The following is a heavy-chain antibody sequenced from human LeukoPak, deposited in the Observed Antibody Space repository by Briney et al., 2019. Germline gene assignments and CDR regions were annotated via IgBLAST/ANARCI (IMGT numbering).Heavy chain of an antibody. CDR2: IYYSGST. Sequence: PSQTLSLTCTVSGGSISSSEYYWNWIRQPPGKGLEWIGYIYYSGSTHYNPSLKNRITISVDTSKNQFSLRLSSVTAADTAVYFCARAPLTFYYGMDVWGQGTTVTVSS. D-gene: IGHD1-14*01. CDR1: GGSISSSEYY. CDR3: ARAPLTFYYGMDV. V-gene: IGHV4-30-4*01. J-gene: IGHJ6*02.